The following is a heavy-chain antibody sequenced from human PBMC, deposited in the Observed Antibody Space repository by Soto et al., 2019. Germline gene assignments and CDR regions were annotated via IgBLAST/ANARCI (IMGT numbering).Heavy chain of an antibody. CDR2: VNPSCGST. Sequence: ASVKVSCKASGYTFTSYDINWVRQATGQGLERMGSVNPSCGSTSYAQKFQVRVTMTRDTSTSTVYMELSSLRSEDTAVYYCAIDPVCSSTSCYDPYYYYYYMDVWGKGTTVTVSS. V-gene: IGHV1-46*03. J-gene: IGHJ6*03. D-gene: IGHD2-2*01. CDR3: AIDPVCSSTSCYDPYYYYYYMDV. CDR1: GYTFTSYD.